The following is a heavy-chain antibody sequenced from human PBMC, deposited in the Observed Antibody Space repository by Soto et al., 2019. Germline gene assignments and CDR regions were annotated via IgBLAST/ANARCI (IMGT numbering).Heavy chain of an antibody. Sequence: EVQLVESGGVSVQPGGSLRLSCTASGFTLRNYWMHWVRQAPGEGLVWVSRINTDGSTTTYADSVKGRFTISRDNAKNTLYLQMNSLRDEDTAVYYCVRIRRGDGYTFGYWGQGTLVTVSS. CDR1: GFTLRNYW. J-gene: IGHJ4*02. CDR3: VRIRRGDGYTFGY. D-gene: IGHD5-12*01. V-gene: IGHV3-74*01. CDR2: INTDGSTT.